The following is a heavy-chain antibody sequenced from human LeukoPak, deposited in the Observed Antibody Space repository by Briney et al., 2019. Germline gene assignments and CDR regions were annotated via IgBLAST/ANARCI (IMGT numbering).Heavy chain of an antibody. J-gene: IGHJ3*02. CDR2: INSDGSDI. CDR3: ARERRSSGWYDAFDM. CDR1: EFTFSSFW. V-gene: IGHV3-74*01. Sequence: GGSLRLSCAASEFTFSSFWMHWVRQAPGKGLVWVSRINSDGSDIRYADSVKGRFIISRDNAKNTLYLQMNSLRAEDTDVYYCARERRSSGWYDAFDMRGQGTMVTVSS. D-gene: IGHD6-19*01.